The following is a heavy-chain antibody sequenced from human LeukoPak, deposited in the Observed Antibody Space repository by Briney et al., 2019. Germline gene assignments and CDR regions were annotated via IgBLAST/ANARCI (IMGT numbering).Heavy chain of an antibody. D-gene: IGHD2-2*01. CDR2: INHSGST. CDR1: GGSSSGYY. J-gene: IGHJ5*02. Sequence: SETLSLTCAVYGGSSSGYYWSWIRQPPGKGLEWIGEINHSGSTNYNPSLKSRVTISVDTSKNQFSLKLSSVTAADTAVYYCARDRVVVVPAAIASGGNWFDPWGQGTLVTVSS. V-gene: IGHV4-34*01. CDR3: ARDRVVVVPAAIASGGNWFDP.